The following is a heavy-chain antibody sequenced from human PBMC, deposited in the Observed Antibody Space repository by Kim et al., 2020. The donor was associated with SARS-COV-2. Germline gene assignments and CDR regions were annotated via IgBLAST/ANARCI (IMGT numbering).Heavy chain of an antibody. D-gene: IGHD3-10*01. V-gene: IGHV3-9*01. CDR2: ISWNSGSI. CDR1: GFTFDDYA. Sequence: GGSLRLSCAASGFTFDDYAMHWVRQAPGKGLEWVSGISWNSGSIGYADSVKGRFTISRDNAKNSLYLQMNSLRADDTALYYCAKVALWFGEFNDAFDIWGQGTMVTVSS. J-gene: IGHJ3*02. CDR3: AKVALWFGEFNDAFDI.